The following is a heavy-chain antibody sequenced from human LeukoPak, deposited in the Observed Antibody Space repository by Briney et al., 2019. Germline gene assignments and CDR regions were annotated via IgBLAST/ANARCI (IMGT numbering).Heavy chain of an antibody. J-gene: IGHJ4*02. CDR3: AREWAGAAAGTPFDY. Sequence: KPSETLSLTCTVSGGSISSGDYYWSWLRQPPGKGLEWIGYIYYSGSTYYNPSLKSRVTISVDTSKNQFSLKLSSVTAADTAVYYCAREWAGAAAGTPFDYWGQGTLVTVSS. CDR1: GGSISSGDYY. V-gene: IGHV4-30-4*01. D-gene: IGHD6-13*01. CDR2: IYYSGST.